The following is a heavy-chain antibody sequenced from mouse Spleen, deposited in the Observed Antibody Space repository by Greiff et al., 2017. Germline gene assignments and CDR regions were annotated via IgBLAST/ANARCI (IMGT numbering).Heavy chain of an antibody. Sequence: VKLEESGPSLVQPSQSLSITCTVSGFSLTSYGVHWVRQSPGKGLEWLGVIWRGGSTDYNAAFMSRLSITKDNSKSQVFFKMNSLQADDTAIYYCAKGVSQRYAMDYWGQGTSVTVSS. J-gene: IGHJ4*01. V-gene: IGHV2-5-1*01. CDR3: AKGVSQRYAMDY. CDR1: GFSLTSYG. CDR2: IWRGGST.